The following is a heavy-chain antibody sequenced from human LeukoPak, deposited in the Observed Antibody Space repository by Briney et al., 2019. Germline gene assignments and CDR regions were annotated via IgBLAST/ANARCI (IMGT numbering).Heavy chain of an antibody. D-gene: IGHD1-20*01. V-gene: IGHV5-10-1*01. Sequence: GESLKISCEGCSCSFTSYWIGCVRQMPGKGLEWMGTIDPSDSYTNYNPSFQGHVTISADKSINTAYLQWSSLKASDTAKYYCAGRYGNWNPIDYWGQGTLVTVSS. CDR2: IDPSDSYT. CDR1: SCSFTSYW. CDR3: AGRYGNWNPIDY. J-gene: IGHJ4*02.